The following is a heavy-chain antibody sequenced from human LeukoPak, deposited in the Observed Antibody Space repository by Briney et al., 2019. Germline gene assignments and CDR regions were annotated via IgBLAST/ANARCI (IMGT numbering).Heavy chain of an antibody. CDR1: GGSISSHY. J-gene: IGHJ4*02. CDR3: ARDRIAAAGTFDY. CDR2: IYYSGST. Sequence: SETLSLTCTVSGGSISSHYWSWIRQPPGEGLEWIGYIYYSGSTNYNPSLKSRVTISVDTSKNQFSLKLSSVTAADTAVYYCARDRIAAAGTFDYWGQGTLVTVSS. D-gene: IGHD6-13*01. V-gene: IGHV4-59*11.